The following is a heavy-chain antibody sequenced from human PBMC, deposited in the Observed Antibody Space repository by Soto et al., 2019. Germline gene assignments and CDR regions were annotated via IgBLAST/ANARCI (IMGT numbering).Heavy chain of an antibody. CDR1: GGSISSGGYS. CDR2: IYHSGST. Sequence: SETLSLTCAVSGGSISSGGYSWSWIRQPPGKGLEWIGYIYHSGSTHYNPSLKNRVTISVDTSKNQFSLTVTSVTAADTAVYYCARDGHGMDVWGQATTVTVSS. CDR3: ARDGHGMDV. J-gene: IGHJ6*02. V-gene: IGHV4-30-2*01.